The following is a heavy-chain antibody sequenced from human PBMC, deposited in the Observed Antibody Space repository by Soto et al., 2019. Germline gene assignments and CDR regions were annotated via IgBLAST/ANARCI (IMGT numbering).Heavy chain of an antibody. V-gene: IGHV1-18*01. J-gene: IGHJ6*02. CDR1: GYIFVNYG. CDR3: VMVDNYVTPTPQDV. CDR2: ISPYTGNT. Sequence: QVQLVQSGDEVKKPGASVMVSCKASGYIFVNYGIAWVRQAAGQGLVWMGWISPYTGNTHSATKVQGRLTMTTDTSTSTAYMDLGSLTSDDTAVYYCVMVDNYVTPTPQDVWGQGTTVTVSS. D-gene: IGHD3-16*01.